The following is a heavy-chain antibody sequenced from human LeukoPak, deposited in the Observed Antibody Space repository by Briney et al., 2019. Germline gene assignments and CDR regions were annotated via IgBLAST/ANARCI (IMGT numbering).Heavy chain of an antibody. CDR1: GYTLTRYF. CDR2: FDPEDGET. D-gene: IGHD3-3*01. Sequence: ASVKVSCKASGYTLTRYFIHWVRQAPGKGLEWMGGFDPEDGETIYAQKFQGRVTITADESTSTAYMELSSLRSEDTAVYYCARRATIFGVAMTPWGQGTLVTVSS. V-gene: IGHV1-24*01. CDR3: ARRATIFGVAMTP. J-gene: IGHJ5*02.